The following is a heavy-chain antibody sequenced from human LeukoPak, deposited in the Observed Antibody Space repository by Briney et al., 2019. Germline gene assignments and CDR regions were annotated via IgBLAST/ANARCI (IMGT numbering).Heavy chain of an antibody. CDR1: GFIFSNYV. Sequence: GGSLILSCAASGFIFSNYVMSWVRQVPGRGLEWVSTISSRGDSTYVADSVKGRFTISRDNSKNSLYLQMNTVRAEDTAVYYCVKGPRPDITVAHTVENWGQGTLVTVSS. D-gene: IGHD6-19*01. CDR3: VKGPRPDITVAHTVEN. J-gene: IGHJ4*02. V-gene: IGHV3-23*01. CDR2: ISSRGDST.